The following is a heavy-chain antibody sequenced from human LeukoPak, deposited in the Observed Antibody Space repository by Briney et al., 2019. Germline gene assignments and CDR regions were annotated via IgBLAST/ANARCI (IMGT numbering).Heavy chain of an antibody. J-gene: IGHJ4*02. CDR1: GYSISSGYY. CDR3: VRQTPTGEYSLYRARFDY. D-gene: IGHD5/OR15-5a*01. Sequence: SETLSLTCAVSGYSISSGYYWGWIRQPPGKGLECIGSIYHSGSTYYDPSLKSRVTISADTSKNQFSLKLTSVTAADTAVYYCVRQTPTGEYSLYRARFDYWGQGTLVTVSS. CDR2: IYHSGST. V-gene: IGHV4-38-2*01.